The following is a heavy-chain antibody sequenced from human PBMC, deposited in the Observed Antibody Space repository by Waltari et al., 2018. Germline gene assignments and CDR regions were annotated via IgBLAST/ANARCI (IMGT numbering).Heavy chain of an antibody. CDR2: MGAAGDA. J-gene: IGHJ4*01. CDR3: AALGPDII. D-gene: IGHD1-26*01. V-gene: IGHV3-13*01. CDR1: GFPFSTYD. Sequence: EVHLVESGGGLVQPGGSLRLSCAASGFPFSTYDVHWVRQTTGKRLGWVSAMGAAGDAYYLHSVRGRFTISRDNAKNSFYLQMNSLRADDTAVYFCAALGPDIIWGQGAMVTVSS.